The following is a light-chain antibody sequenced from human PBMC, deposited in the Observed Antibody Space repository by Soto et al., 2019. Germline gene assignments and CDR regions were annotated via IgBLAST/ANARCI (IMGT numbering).Light chain of an antibody. CDR1: QAIGNY. CDR2: DVS. J-gene: IGKJ3*01. Sequence: DIQMTQSPSSLSASVGDGVTITCRASQAIGNYVAWYQHKPGKAPKLLIYDVSLLQSGVPSRFRGSGSGTEFNLTITSLQPDDVATYYCLKYTSAPGSFGPGTKV. V-gene: IGKV1-27*01. CDR3: LKYTSAPGS.